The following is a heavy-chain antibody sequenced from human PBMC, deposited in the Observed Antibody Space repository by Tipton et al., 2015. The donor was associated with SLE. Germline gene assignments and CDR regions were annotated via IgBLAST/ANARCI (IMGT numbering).Heavy chain of an antibody. CDR1: GGSITNHY. Sequence: TLSLTCTVSGGSITNHYWNWIRQPPGKGLEWIGYIHYSGTTHDNPSLKSRVTMSVDMSKNQFSLRLTSVTAADTAVYYCARTLGAIAHTVYDAFDIWGRGTLVTVSS. CDR3: ARTLGAIAHTVYDAFDI. J-gene: IGHJ2*01. D-gene: IGHD4/OR15-4a*01. CDR2: IHYSGTT. V-gene: IGHV4-59*11.